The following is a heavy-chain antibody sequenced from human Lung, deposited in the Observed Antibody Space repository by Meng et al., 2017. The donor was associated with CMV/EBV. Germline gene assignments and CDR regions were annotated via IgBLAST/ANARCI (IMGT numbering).Heavy chain of an antibody. Sequence: ESLKISCTASGFTFSTYDFHWVRQPTGKGLEWVSSIGTVVYTYSLGSVKGRFIISREDAKNSVYLHMNGLRDGDTGLYYCARARSPTPFDYWGQGALVTVSS. V-gene: IGHV3-13*01. CDR1: GFTFSTYD. J-gene: IGHJ4*02. CDR2: IGTVVYT. CDR3: ARARSPTPFDY.